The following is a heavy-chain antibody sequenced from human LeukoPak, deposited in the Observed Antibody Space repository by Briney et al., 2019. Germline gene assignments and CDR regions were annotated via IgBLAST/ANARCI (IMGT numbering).Heavy chain of an antibody. CDR1: GFTFSSYA. Sequence: GGPVTHPCAASGFTFSSYAMRWVRLAPVKGLEWVSATCVCEYSTYYADSVKGRFTISRDNSKSTLYLQMNSLRAEDTAVYYCAKWMIMAARLGYFDYWGHGNLVTVSS. V-gene: IGHV3-23*01. CDR2: TCVCEYST. CDR3: AKWMIMAARLGYFDY. D-gene: IGHD6-6*01. J-gene: IGHJ4*03.